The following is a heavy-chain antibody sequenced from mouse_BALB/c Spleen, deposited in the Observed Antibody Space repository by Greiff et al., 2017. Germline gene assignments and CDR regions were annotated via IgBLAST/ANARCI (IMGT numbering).Heavy chain of an antibody. Sequence: EVKLVESGGGLVKPGGSLKLSCAASGFTFSDYYMYWVRQTPEKRLEWVATISDGGSYTYYPDTVTGRFTISRDNAKNTLYLEMSSLRSEDTAMYYCARAGGYDDAMDDWGQGTSVTVSS. D-gene: IGHD2-2*01. J-gene: IGHJ4*01. CDR1: GFTFSDYY. CDR2: ISDGGSYT. V-gene: IGHV5-4*02. CDR3: ARAGGYDDAMDD.